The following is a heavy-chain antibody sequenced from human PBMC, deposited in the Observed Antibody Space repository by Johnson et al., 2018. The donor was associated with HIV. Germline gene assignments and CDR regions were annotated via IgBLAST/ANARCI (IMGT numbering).Heavy chain of an antibody. V-gene: IGHV3-30*18. CDR3: AKDQYCTGGVCYSGAFDI. CDR2: ISYDGSNK. CDR1: GFSFSSYG. D-gene: IGHD2-8*02. Sequence: QVQLVESGGGVVQPGRSLRVSCAASGFSFSSYGMHWVRQAPGKGLEWVAVISYDGSNKYSADSVKGRFTISRDNSKNTLYLQMNSLRAEDTAVYYCAKDQYCTGGVCYSGAFDIWGQGTMVNVSS. J-gene: IGHJ3*02.